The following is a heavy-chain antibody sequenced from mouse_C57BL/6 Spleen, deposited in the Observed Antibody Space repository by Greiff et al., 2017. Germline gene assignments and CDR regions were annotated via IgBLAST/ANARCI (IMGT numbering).Heavy chain of an antibody. CDR3: ASRSKGGDFDV. V-gene: IGHV1-81*01. CDR1: GYTFTSYG. J-gene: IGHJ1*03. Sequence: VQLQQSGAELARPGASVKLSCKASGYTFTSYGISWVKQRTGQGLEWIGEIYPRSGNTYYTEKFKGKATLTADKSSSTAYMELRNLTSEDYAVYFCASRSKGGDFDVWGTGTTVTVSS. D-gene: IGHD1-3*01. CDR2: IYPRSGNT.